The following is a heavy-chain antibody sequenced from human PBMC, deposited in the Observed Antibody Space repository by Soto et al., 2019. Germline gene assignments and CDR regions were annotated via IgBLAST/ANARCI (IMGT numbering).Heavy chain of an antibody. CDR1: GFTFSSYA. V-gene: IGHV3-23*01. J-gene: IGHJ4*02. CDR3: AKRLSYTTNWYYFDS. Sequence: EVQLLDSGGGLVQPGGSLRLSCAASGFTFSSYAMSWVRQAPGKGLEWVSTLSAGGGNTYYADSVKGRFTISRDNSKSTLYLQMNSLRAEDTAVYYCAKRLSYTTNWYYFDSWGQGTLVTVSS. CDR2: LSAGGGNT. D-gene: IGHD1-1*01.